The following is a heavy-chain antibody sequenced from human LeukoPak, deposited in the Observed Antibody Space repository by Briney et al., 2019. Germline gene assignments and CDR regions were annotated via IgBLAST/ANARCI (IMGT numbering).Heavy chain of an antibody. CDR3: ASLYNTYY. V-gene: IGHV3-23*01. D-gene: IGHD1-14*01. CDR2: ISSDGGTT. J-gene: IGHJ4*02. Sequence: GGSLRLSCAASGLTFNSYALTWVRQAPGKGLEWVSGISSDGGTTYYADSVKGRFAISRDNSKNTLYLQMNSLRAEDTALYYCASLYNTYYWGQGTLVTVSS. CDR1: GLTFNSYA.